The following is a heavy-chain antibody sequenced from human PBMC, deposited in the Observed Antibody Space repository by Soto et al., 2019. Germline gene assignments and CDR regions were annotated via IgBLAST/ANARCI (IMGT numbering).Heavy chain of an antibody. CDR2: FDPEDGET. Sequence: ASVKVSCKVSGYTLTELSIHWVRQAPGKGLEWMGGFDPEDGETIYAQKFQGRVTMTEDTSTDTAYMELSSVTAADTAVYHCARVCGGDCHNGMDVWGQGTTVTV. V-gene: IGHV1-24*01. CDR3: ARVCGGDCHNGMDV. J-gene: IGHJ6*02. D-gene: IGHD2-21*02. CDR1: GYTLTELS.